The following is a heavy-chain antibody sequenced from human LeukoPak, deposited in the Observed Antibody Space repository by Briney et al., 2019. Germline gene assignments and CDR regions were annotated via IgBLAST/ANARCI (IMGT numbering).Heavy chain of an antibody. D-gene: IGHD2-15*01. V-gene: IGHV1-3*01. CDR1: GYTFTSHT. CDR3: ARAKHIGYCSGGSCYAFDY. CDR2: INAGNVNT. Sequence: ASVKVSCKASGYTFTSHTMNWVRQAPGQRLEWMGWINAGNVNTKYSQKFQGRVTITRDTSASTAYMEPSSLRSEDTAVYYCARAKHIGYCSGGSCYAFDYWGQGTLVTVSS. J-gene: IGHJ4*02.